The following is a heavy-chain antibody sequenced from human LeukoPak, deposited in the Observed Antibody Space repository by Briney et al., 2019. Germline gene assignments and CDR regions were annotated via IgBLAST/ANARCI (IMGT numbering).Heavy chain of an antibody. CDR3: AFEGPVSGYAFDP. D-gene: IGHD5-12*01. V-gene: IGHV4-38-2*02. J-gene: IGHJ5*02. Sequence: PSETLSLTCTVSGYSISSGYYWGWIRQPPGKGLEWIGQINHSGGTNYHPSLKTRVTISLDTSKNQVSLKLRSVTPADTAVYYCAFEGPVSGYAFDPWGQGALVAVSS. CDR2: INHSGGT. CDR1: GYSISSGYY.